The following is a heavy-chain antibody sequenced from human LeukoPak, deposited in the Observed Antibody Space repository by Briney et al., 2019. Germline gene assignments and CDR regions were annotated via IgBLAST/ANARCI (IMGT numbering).Heavy chain of an antibody. Sequence: SETLSLTCTVSGGSISSYYWSWLRQPPGKGLEWLGYISYSGSTNYNPSLKSRVTISVDTSKNQFSLKLSSVTAADTAVYYGARHSQRSGDLGSARNFDYWGQGTLVTVSS. J-gene: IGHJ4*02. CDR1: GGSISSYY. D-gene: IGHD7-27*01. CDR2: ISYSGST. V-gene: IGHV4-59*08. CDR3: ARHSQRSGDLGSARNFDY.